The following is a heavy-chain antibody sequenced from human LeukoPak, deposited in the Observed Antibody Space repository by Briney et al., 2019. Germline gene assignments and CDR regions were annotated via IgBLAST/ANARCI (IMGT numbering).Heavy chain of an antibody. Sequence: ASVKVSCKASGYTFTDYYIHWVRQAPGQGLEWMGWINPNSGGTNYAQKFQGRVTMTRDTSISTAYMELSRLRSDDTAVYYCARGYYDSSGYYPPRYWGQGTLVTVSS. D-gene: IGHD3-22*01. CDR3: ARGYYDSSGYYPPRY. V-gene: IGHV1-2*02. CDR2: INPNSGGT. J-gene: IGHJ4*02. CDR1: GYTFTDYY.